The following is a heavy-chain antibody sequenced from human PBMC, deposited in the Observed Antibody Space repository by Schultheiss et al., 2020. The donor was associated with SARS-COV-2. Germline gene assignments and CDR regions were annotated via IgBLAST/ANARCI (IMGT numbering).Heavy chain of an antibody. CDR1: GFTFSSYE. CDR2: ISSSGSTI. D-gene: IGHD3-16*02. CDR3: ARDPPITFGGVIVIP. Sequence: GGSLRLSCAASGFTFSSYEMNWVRQAPGKGLEWVSYISSSGSTIYYADSVKGRFTISRDNAKNSLYLQMNSLRAEDTAVYYCARDPPITFGGVIVIPWGQGTLVTVSS. J-gene: IGHJ4*02. V-gene: IGHV3-48*03.